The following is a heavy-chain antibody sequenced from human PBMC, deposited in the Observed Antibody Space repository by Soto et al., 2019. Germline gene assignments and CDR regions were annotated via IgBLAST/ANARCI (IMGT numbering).Heavy chain of an antibody. D-gene: IGHD3-3*01. CDR2: ISGSGGST. J-gene: IGHJ6*04. CDR3: AKDEGGFGVVIIPYGMDV. CDR1: GFTFSSYA. Sequence: EVQLLESGGGLVQPGGSLRLSCAASGFTFSSYAMSWVRQAPGKGLEWVSAISGSGGSTYYADSVKGRFTISRDNSKNTLYLQMNSLRAEDTAVYYCAKDEGGFGVVIIPYGMDVWGKGTTVTVSS. V-gene: IGHV3-23*01.